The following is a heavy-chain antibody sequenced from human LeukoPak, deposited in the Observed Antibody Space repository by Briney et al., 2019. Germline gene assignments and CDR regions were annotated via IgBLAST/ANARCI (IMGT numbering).Heavy chain of an antibody. CDR3: ARGQGYNYAPFDY. CDR2: IIPIFGTA. D-gene: IGHD5-18*01. V-gene: IGHV1-69*05. CDR1: GGTFSSYA. J-gene: IGHJ4*02. Sequence: GSSVKVSFKASGGTFSSYAISWVRQAPGQGLEWMGGIIPIFGTANNAQKFQGRVTITTDESTSTAYMELSSLRSEDTAVYYCARGQGYNYAPFDYWGQGTLVTVSS.